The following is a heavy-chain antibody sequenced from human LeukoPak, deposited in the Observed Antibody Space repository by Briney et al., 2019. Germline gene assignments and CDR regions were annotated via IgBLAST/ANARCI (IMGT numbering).Heavy chain of an antibody. Sequence: GGSLRLSCAASGFTFSIYAIHWVRQAPGKGLEWVAGISNDGSKNYYTDSVKGRFTISRDNSKNTLYLQMNSLRDEDTAVYYCARDPLVRAVTGCAFDIWGQGTVVTVSS. J-gene: IGHJ3*02. CDR2: ISNDGSKN. CDR1: GFTFSIYA. V-gene: IGHV3-30*04. D-gene: IGHD3-10*01. CDR3: ARDPLVRAVTGCAFDI.